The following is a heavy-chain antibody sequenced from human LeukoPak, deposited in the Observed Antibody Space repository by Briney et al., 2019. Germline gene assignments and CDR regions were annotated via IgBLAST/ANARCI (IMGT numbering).Heavy chain of an antibody. CDR1: GVSVTSYY. J-gene: IGHJ5*02. V-gene: IGHV4-59*02. CDR2: ISYNERM. D-gene: IGHD2-15*01. CDR3: ARGYCSDDICPVFPS. Sequence: SETLSLTCSVSGVSVTSYYWNWVRQRPGKGLEWIGYISYNERMDYGATLKSRVTMSLDTSKNHFSLKLTSVTAADTGMYYCARGYCSDDICPVFPSWGQGTLVTVSS.